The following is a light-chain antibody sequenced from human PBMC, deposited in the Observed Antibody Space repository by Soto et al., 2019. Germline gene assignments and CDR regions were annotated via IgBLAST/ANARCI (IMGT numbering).Light chain of an antibody. CDR3: LQHNSWPRT. J-gene: IGKJ1*01. CDR2: GAS. CDR1: QSVSTN. Sequence: EIVMTQSPATLSVSPGERATLSCRASQSVSTNLAWYQQKPGQAPRLLIFGASTRATDVPARFSGSGSGTEFTITISSLQSEDFAVYYCLQHNSWPRTFGQGTRLEV. V-gene: IGKV3-15*01.